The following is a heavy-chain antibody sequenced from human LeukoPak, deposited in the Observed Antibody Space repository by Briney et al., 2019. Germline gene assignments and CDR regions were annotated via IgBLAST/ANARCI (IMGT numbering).Heavy chain of an antibody. Sequence: GGSLRLSCAASGFTFSDYYMSWIRQAPGKGLEWVSYISSSGSTIYYADSVKGRFTISRDNAKNSLYLQMNSLRAEDTAVYYCAGAAVAYAFDIWGQGTMVTVSS. J-gene: IGHJ3*02. CDR2: ISSSGSTI. V-gene: IGHV3-11*01. D-gene: IGHD6-19*01. CDR1: GFTFSDYY. CDR3: AGAAVAYAFDI.